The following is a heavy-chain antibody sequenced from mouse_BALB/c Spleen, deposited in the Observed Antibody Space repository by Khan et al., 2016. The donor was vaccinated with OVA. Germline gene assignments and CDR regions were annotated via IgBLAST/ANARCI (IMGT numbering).Heavy chain of an antibody. CDR2: INTYTGES. CDR1: GYTFTKYG. J-gene: IGHJ1*01. V-gene: IGHV9-3-1*01. Sequence: QIQLVQSGPELKKPGETVKISCKASGYTFTKYGMNWVKQAPGKGLKWMGWINTYTGESTYVDDFKGRFAFSLETSASTAYLQINDLKDEDTATYFCASGGYWYFDVWGAGTTVTVSS. D-gene: IGHD1-1*02. CDR3: ASGGYWYFDV.